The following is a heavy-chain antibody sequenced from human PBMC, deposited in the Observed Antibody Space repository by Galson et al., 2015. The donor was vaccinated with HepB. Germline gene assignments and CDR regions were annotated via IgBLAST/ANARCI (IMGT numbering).Heavy chain of an antibody. J-gene: IGHJ6*02. Sequence: SVKVSCKASGSAFTSYAMHWVRQAPGQRLEWMGWINGDNGNTRYSEKFQDRVTITRDTSASTAYMEMRSLRGEDTALYYCAREILWDIGYYYYGMDVWGQGTTVTVSS. CDR2: INGDNGNT. CDR3: AREILWDIGYYYYGMDV. D-gene: IGHD2/OR15-2a*01. V-gene: IGHV1-3*01. CDR1: GSAFTSYA.